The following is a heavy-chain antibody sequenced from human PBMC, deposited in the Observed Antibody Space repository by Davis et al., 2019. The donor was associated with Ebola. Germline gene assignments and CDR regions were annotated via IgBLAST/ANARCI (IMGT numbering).Heavy chain of an antibody. CDR1: GGSLRGHY. D-gene: IGHD3-16*02. J-gene: IGHJ4*02. CDR3: ARSSRYDYVWGSYRHYFDY. CDR2: INHSGST. Sequence: MPSETLSLTCAVYGGSLRGHYWSWFRQPPGKGLEWIGEINHSGSTNYNPSLKSRVTISVDTSKNQFSLKLSSVTAADTAVYYCARSSRYDYVWGSYRHYFDYWGQGTLVTVSS. V-gene: IGHV4-34*01.